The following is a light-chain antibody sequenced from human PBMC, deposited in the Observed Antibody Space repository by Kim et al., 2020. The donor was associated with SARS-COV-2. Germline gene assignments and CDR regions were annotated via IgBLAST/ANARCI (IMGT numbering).Light chain of an antibody. J-gene: IGLJ1*01. CDR2: EVS. CDR1: SSDVGSHNR. CDR3: SSYSTRSTYV. V-gene: IGLV2-18*02. Sequence: GQSGTIACTGSSSDVGSHNRVSWYQQPPGTAPKLIIYEVSSRLSGVPDRFSGSKSGNTASLTISGLQAEDEADYYCSSYSTRSTYVFGTGTKVTVL.